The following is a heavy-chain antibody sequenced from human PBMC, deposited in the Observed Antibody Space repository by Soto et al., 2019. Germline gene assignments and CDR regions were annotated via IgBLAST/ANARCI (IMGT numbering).Heavy chain of an antibody. CDR3: AKKSSNYYDSSGYSYY. V-gene: IGHV3-23*01. CDR2: ISGSGGST. Sequence: GGSLRLSCAASGFTFSSYAMSWVRQAPGKGLEWVSAISGSGGSTYYADSVKGRFTISRDNSKNTLYLQMNSLRAEDTAVYYCAKKSSNYYDSSGYSYYWGQGTLVTVSS. CDR1: GFTFSSYA. J-gene: IGHJ4*02. D-gene: IGHD3-22*01.